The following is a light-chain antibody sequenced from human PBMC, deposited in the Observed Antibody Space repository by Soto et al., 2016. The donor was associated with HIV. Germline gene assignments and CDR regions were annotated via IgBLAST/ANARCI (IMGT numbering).Light chain of an antibody. CDR3: QVWDAGTDLVV. V-gene: IGLV3-21*03. J-gene: IGLJ2*01. CDR2: DDS. CDR1: NVGSKS. Sequence: SYVLTQPPSLSVAPRKTARITCGGNNVGSKSVQWYQRKPGQAPILVLYDDSDRPSGIPERFSGSNSGNTATLSISRVEAGDEADYYCQVWDAGTDLVVFGGGTKLTVL.